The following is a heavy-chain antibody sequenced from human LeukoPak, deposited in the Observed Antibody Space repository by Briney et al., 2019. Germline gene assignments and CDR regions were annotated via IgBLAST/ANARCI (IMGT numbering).Heavy chain of an antibody. V-gene: IGHV1-18*01. Sequence: ASVKVSCTASGYTFTSYGISWVRQAPGQGLEWMGWISAYNGNTNYAQKLQGRVTMTTDTSTSTAYMELRSLRSDDTAVYYCARLIWSGYYPDYWGQGTLVTVSS. CDR3: ARLIWSGYYPDY. J-gene: IGHJ4*02. D-gene: IGHD3-3*01. CDR1: GYTFTSYG. CDR2: ISAYNGNT.